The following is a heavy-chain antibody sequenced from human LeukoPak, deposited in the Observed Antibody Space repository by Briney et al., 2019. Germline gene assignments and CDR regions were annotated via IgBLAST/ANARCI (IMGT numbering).Heavy chain of an antibody. CDR2: IIPIFGTA. Sequence: SVKVSCKASGYTFTSYYMHWVRQVPGQGLEWMGGIIPIFGTANYAQKFQGRVTITADKSTSTAYMELSSLRSEDTAVYYCARGPVVRGCSGGSCYFFDYWGQGTLVTVSS. CDR3: ARGPVVRGCSGGSCYFFDY. V-gene: IGHV1-69*06. CDR1: GYTFTSYY. D-gene: IGHD2-15*01. J-gene: IGHJ4*02.